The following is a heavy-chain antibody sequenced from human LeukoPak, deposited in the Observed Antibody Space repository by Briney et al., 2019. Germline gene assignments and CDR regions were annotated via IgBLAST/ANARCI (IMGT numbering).Heavy chain of an antibody. CDR3: AIRFRGPAANGVLPY. D-gene: IGHD2-2*01. CDR1: GFTFSSYW. Sequence: PGGSLRLSCAASGFTFSSYWMSWVRQAPGKGLEWVSAIRGSGGSTYYADSVKGRFTISRDNSKNTLYLQMNSLRAEDTAVYYCAIRFRGPAANGVLPYWGQGTLVTVSS. CDR2: IRGSGGST. J-gene: IGHJ4*02. V-gene: IGHV3-23*01.